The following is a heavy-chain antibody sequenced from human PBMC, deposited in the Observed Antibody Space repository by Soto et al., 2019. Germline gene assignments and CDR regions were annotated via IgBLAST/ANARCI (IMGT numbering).Heavy chain of an antibody. J-gene: IGHJ6*02. D-gene: IGHD4-4*01. CDR1: GYSFTSYW. V-gene: IGHV5-10-1*01. CDR3: ASFSNYPYYYGMDV. Sequence: PGESLKISCTGSGYSFTSYWISWVRQMPGKGLEWMGRIDPSDSYTNYSPSFQGHVTISADKSITTAYQQWSSLKASDTALYYCASFSNYPYYYGMDVWGQGTTVTVSS. CDR2: IDPSDSYT.